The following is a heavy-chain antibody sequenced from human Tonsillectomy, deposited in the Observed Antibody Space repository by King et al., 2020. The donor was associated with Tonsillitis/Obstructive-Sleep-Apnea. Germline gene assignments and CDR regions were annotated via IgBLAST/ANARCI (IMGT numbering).Heavy chain of an antibody. CDR3: AKDMGSIIVVRGEPEGDAFDI. J-gene: IGHJ3*02. V-gene: IGHV3-23*04. CDR1: GFTFSSYA. D-gene: IGHD3-22*01. Sequence: VQLVESGGGLVQPGGSLRLSCAASGFTFSSYAMSWVRQAPGKGLEWVSAISGSGSSTYYADSVKGRFTISRDNSKNTLYLQMNSLRAEDTAVYYCAKDMGSIIVVRGEPEGDAFDIWGQGTLVTVSS. CDR2: ISGSGSST.